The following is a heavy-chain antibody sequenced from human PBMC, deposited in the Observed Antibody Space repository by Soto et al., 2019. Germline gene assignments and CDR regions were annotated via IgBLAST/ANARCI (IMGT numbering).Heavy chain of an antibody. V-gene: IGHV3-7*04. Sequence: GGSLRLSCAASGFTFSSYWMSWVRQAPGKGLEWVANIKGDGNEIYYVDSVKGRFTISRDNAKNSLYLQMNSLRAEDTAVYYCARLVSAAANDYWGQGTLVTVSS. CDR3: ARLVSAAANDY. J-gene: IGHJ4*02. CDR2: IKGDGNEI. D-gene: IGHD1-26*01. CDR1: GFTFSSYW.